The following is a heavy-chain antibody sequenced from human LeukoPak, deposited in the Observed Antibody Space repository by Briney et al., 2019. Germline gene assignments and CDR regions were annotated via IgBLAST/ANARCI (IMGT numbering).Heavy chain of an antibody. J-gene: IGHJ3*02. D-gene: IGHD4-23*01. CDR1: GGTFSSYA. V-gene: IGHV1-69*05. Sequence: ASVKVSCKASGGTFSSYAISWVRQAPGQGLEWMGGIIPIFGTANYAQKFQGRVTITTDESTSTAYMELSSLRSEDTAVYYCARTVVDETYDAFDIWGQGTMVTVSS. CDR2: IIPIFGTA. CDR3: ARTVVDETYDAFDI.